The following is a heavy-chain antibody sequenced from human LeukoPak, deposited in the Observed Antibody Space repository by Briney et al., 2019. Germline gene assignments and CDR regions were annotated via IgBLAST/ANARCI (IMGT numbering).Heavy chain of an antibody. Sequence: KTSETLSLTCTVSGGSISSGGYYWTWIRQHPGKGLEWIGFFYDSESSYFNPSLKSRVSISVDTSRNQFSLNLTSVIAADTAVYYCARMMYYYDSSGYFDYWGQGTLVTVSS. V-gene: IGHV4-31*03. CDR2: FYDSESS. CDR3: ARMMYYYDSSGYFDY. J-gene: IGHJ4*02. CDR1: GGSISSGGYY. D-gene: IGHD3-22*01.